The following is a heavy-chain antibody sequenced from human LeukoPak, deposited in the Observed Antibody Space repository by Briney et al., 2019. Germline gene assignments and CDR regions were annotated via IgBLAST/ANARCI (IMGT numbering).Heavy chain of an antibody. CDR2: IRYDGSNK. V-gene: IGHV3-30*02. D-gene: IGHD3-10*01. CDR3: AKRGYGSGSYYYYYMDV. J-gene: IGHJ6*03. Sequence: GGSLRLSCAASGFTFSSYGMHWVRQAPGKGLEWVAFIRYDGSNKYYADFVKGRFTISRDNSKNTLYLQMNSLRAEDTAVYYCAKRGYGSGSYYYYYMDVWGKGTTVTISS. CDR1: GFTFSSYG.